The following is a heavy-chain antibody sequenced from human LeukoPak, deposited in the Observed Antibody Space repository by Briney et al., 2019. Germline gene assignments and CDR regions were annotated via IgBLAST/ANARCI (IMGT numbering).Heavy chain of an antibody. J-gene: IGHJ4*02. V-gene: IGHV3-30*18. CDR1: GHTLCSYG. CDR3: AKGPPRRVILSLYFDY. Sequence: GGSLRLSCAASGHTLCSYGMQSVRQAPGRGLERVAAISYDGSNKSYADSVKGRFNNSRDKSKNTLYLQMNSLRAEDTAVYFCAKGPPRRVILSLYFDYWGQGTLVTVSS. CDR2: ISYDGSNK. D-gene: IGHD3-10*01.